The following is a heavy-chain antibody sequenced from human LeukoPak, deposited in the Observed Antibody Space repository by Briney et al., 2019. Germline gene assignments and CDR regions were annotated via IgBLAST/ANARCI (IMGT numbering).Heavy chain of an antibody. CDR1: GGSFSGYY. J-gene: IGHJ5*02. CDR3: ARGRQTAMVRKLNWFDP. CDR2: INHSGST. Sequence: SETLSLTCAVYGGSFSGYYWSWIRQPPGKGLEWIGEINHSGSTNYNPSLKSRVTISVDTSKNQFSLKPSSVTAADTAVYYCARGRQTAMVRKLNWFDPWGQGTLVTVSS. V-gene: IGHV4-34*01. D-gene: IGHD5-18*01.